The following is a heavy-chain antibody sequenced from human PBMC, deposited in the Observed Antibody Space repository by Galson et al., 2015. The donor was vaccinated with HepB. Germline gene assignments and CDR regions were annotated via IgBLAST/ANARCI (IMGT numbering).Heavy chain of an antibody. V-gene: IGHV3-30*18. CDR2: ISYDGSNK. CDR3: AKEVYNWNDERSGYGMDV. D-gene: IGHD1-1*01. J-gene: IGHJ6*02. Sequence: SLRLSCAASGFTFSSYGMHWVRQAPGKGLEWVAVISYDGSNKYYADSVKGRFTISRDNSKNTLYLQMNSLRAEDTAVYYCAKEVYNWNDERSGYGMDVWGQGTTVTVSS. CDR1: GFTFSSYG.